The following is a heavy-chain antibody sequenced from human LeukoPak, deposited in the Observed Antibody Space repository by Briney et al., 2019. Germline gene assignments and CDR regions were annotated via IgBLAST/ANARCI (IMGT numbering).Heavy chain of an antibody. Sequence: GGSLRLSCAASGFTFSSYAMSWVRQAPGKGLEWVSAISGSGGSTYYADSVKGRFTISRDNSKNTLYLQMNSLRAEDTAVYYCAKAYYYDSSGYLYYFDYWGQGTLVTVSS. CDR2: ISGSGGST. J-gene: IGHJ4*02. CDR3: AKAYYYDSSGYLYYFDY. CDR1: GFTFSSYA. V-gene: IGHV3-23*01. D-gene: IGHD3-22*01.